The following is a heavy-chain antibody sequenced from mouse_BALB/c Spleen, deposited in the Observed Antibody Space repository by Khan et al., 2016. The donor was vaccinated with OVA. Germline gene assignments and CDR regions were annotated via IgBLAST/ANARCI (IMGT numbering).Heavy chain of an antibody. CDR2: IRLKSDDYVT. CDR3: WLLL. V-gene: IGHV6-6*02. CDR1: GFTFSNYW. Sequence: EVQLVESGGGLVQPGGSMKLSCVASGFTFSNYWMNWVRQSPEKGLEWVAEIRLKSDDYVTHYAESGKGRFTITRDDSKSSVYLQMNNLSAYYTGMYYCWLLLWGPGTTLTVSS. D-gene: IGHD1-2*01. J-gene: IGHJ2*01.